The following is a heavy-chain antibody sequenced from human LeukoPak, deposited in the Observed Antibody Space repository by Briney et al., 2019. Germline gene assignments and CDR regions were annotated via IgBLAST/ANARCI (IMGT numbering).Heavy chain of an antibody. Sequence: PGGSLRLSCAASGFTFSSYAMSWVRQAPGKGLEWVAVMYYDGISKYYADSVKGRFTISRDNSNNTLYLQMNSLRVEDTGVYYCARDYYCSGGSCLYFDYWGQGTLVTVSS. CDR3: ARDYYCSGGSCLYFDY. J-gene: IGHJ4*02. CDR2: MYYDGISK. CDR1: GFTFSSYA. V-gene: IGHV3-33*08. D-gene: IGHD2-15*01.